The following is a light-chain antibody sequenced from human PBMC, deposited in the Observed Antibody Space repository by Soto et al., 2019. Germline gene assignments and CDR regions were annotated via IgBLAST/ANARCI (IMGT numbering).Light chain of an antibody. CDR3: QQYKYYWT. V-gene: IGKV1-5*01. Sequence: DIQMTQSPSTLSASVEDRVTITCRASETVNKWLAWYQQKPGKAPILLIYDASTLQSGVPSRFSGSGSGADFTLTISGLQADDFATYYCQQYKYYWTFGQGTRV. J-gene: IGKJ1*01. CDR2: DAS. CDR1: ETVNKW.